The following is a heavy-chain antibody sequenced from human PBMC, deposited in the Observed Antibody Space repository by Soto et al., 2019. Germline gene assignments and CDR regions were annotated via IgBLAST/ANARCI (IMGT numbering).Heavy chain of an antibody. D-gene: IGHD7-27*01. J-gene: IGHJ4*02. CDR1: GYTFTTYY. CDR2: INPSGGST. CDR3: ASETSGADY. Sequence: QVQLVQSGAEVKKPGASVKVSCKASGYTFTTYYIHWVRKAPGQGLEWMGIINPSGGSTTYAQKFQGRVTMTRDTSTRTVYMELSSLRSEDTAVYYCASETSGADYWGQGTLVTVSS. V-gene: IGHV1-46*01.